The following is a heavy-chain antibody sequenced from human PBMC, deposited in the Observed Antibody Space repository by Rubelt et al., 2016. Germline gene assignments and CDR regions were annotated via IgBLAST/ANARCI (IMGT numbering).Heavy chain of an antibody. V-gene: IGHV1-18*01. D-gene: IGHD6-19*01. CDR1: GYTFTSYG. CDR2: ISAYNGKQ. CDR3: ARDRTWLVPGLDAFDI. Sequence: QVQLVQSGAEVKKPGASVKVSCKASGYTFTSYGISWVRQAPGQGLEWMGWISAYNGKQNYAQKLQGRVTMTTDTSTSTAYMELRSLRSDDTAVYYCARDRTWLVPGLDAFDIWGQGTMVTVSS. J-gene: IGHJ3*02.